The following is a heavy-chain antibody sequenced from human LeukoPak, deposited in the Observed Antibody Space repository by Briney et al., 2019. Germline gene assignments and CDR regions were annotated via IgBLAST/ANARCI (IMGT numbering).Heavy chain of an antibody. Sequence: GASVKVSCKASGYTLTNYYMHWVRQAPGQGLDWMGIINPNGGSTSYAQKFQGRVTMTGDTSTSTVYMELSSLRSEDTAVYYCARVQVVQIATIFDAFDIWGQGTMVTVSS. CDR3: ARVQVVQIATIFDAFDI. V-gene: IGHV1-46*01. D-gene: IGHD5-24*01. CDR2: INPNGGST. J-gene: IGHJ3*02. CDR1: GYTLTNYY.